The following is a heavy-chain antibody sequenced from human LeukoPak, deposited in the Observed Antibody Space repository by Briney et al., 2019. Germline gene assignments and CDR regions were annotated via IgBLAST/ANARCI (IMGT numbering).Heavy chain of an antibody. J-gene: IGHJ4*02. CDR2: IYYSGST. D-gene: IGHD2-2*02. CDR3: ARAPAPATAIKGYFDY. CDR1: GGSISSYY. Sequence: PSETLSLTCTVSGGSISSYYWSWIRQPPGKGLEWIGYIYYSGSTNYNPSLKSRVTISVDTSKNQFSLKLSSVTAADTAVYYCARAPAPATAIKGYFDYWGQGTLVTVSS. V-gene: IGHV4-59*12.